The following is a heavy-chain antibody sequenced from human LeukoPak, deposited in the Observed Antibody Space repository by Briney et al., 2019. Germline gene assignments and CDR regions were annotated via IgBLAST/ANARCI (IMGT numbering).Heavy chain of an antibody. D-gene: IGHD5-18*01. CDR1: GFTFSSYA. J-gene: IGHJ6*03. CDR3: AKILDTAMVPPWYMDV. V-gene: IGHV3-23*01. CDR2: ISGSGGST. Sequence: PGGSLRLSCAASGFTFSSYAMSWVRQAPGKGLEWVSAISGSGGSTYYADSVKGRFTISRDNSKNTLYLQMNSLRAEDTAVYYCAKILDTAMVPPWYMDVWGKGTTVTVSS.